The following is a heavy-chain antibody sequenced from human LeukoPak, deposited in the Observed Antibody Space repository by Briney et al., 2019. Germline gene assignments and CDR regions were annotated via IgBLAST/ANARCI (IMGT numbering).Heavy chain of an antibody. CDR1: GGSITNYY. J-gene: IGHJ6*03. V-gene: IGHV4-59*01. CDR2: IHYCGST. CDR3: ARASVTYYYYYYMDV. Sequence: SETLSLTCTVSGGSITNYYWTWIRQPPGKGLEWIGYIHYCGSTNYNPSLKSRVTISVDTSKNQFSLKLSSVTAADTAVYYCARASVTYYYYYYMDVWGKGTTVTVSS. D-gene: IGHD4-11*01.